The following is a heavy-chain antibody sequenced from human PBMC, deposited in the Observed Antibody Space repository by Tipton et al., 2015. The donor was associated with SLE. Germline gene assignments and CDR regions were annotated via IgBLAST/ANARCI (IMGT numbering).Heavy chain of an antibody. CDR1: GGTFSSYT. Sequence: QVQLVQSGAEVKKPGSSVKVSCKASGGTFSSYTISWVRQAPGQGLEWMGRIIPILGIANYAQKFQGRVTITADKSTSTAYMELSSLRSGDTAVYYCARGLLLELGGELYWGQGTLVTVSS. J-gene: IGHJ4*02. CDR2: IIPILGIA. V-gene: IGHV1-69*09. CDR3: ARGLLLELGGELY. D-gene: IGHD7-27*01.